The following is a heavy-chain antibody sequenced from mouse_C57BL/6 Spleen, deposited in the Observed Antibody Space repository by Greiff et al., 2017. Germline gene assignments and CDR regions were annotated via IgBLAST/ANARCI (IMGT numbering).Heavy chain of an antibody. Sequence: EVKLMESGGDLVKPGGSLKLSCAASGFTFSSYGMSWVRQTPDKRLEWVATISSGGSYTYYPDSVKGRFTISRDNAKNTLYLQMSSLKSEDTAMYYCARHEGISKYFDYWGQGTTLTVSS. CDR1: GFTFSSYG. V-gene: IGHV5-6*01. CDR3: ARHEGISKYFDY. J-gene: IGHJ2*01. CDR2: ISSGGSYT.